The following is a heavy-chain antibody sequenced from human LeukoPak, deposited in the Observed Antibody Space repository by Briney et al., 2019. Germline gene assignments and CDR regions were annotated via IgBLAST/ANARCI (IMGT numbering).Heavy chain of an antibody. J-gene: IGHJ4*02. V-gene: IGHV5-51*01. CDR2: IYPGDSNT. Sequence: GESLKISCKASEYNFANYWIGWVRQMPGKGLEWMGLIYPGDSNTRFSPSFQGQVTLSADKSITTAYLQWSSLKASDTALYYCARLISTAGLSYFGLWGQGTLVTVSS. CDR3: ARLISTAGLSYFGL. CDR1: EYNFANYW. D-gene: IGHD6-13*01.